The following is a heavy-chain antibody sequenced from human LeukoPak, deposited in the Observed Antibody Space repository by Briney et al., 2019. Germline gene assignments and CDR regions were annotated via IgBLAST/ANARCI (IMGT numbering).Heavy chain of an antibody. CDR1: GFTFSSYW. CDR3: IADVPESTAYPFDY. CDR2: IKSKGDGETT. D-gene: IGHD2/OR15-2a*01. Sequence: PGGPLRLSCAASGFTFSSYWMTWVRQAPGKGLEWVGLIKSKGDGETTDYAAPVKGRFTISRDDSQNTLYLQMNSLKTEDIAMYYCIADVPESTAYPFDYWGQGTLVTVSS. V-gene: IGHV3-15*01. J-gene: IGHJ4*02.